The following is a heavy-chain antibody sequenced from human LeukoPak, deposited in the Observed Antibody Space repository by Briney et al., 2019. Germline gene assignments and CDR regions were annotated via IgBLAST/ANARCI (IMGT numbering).Heavy chain of an antibody. V-gene: IGHV4-59*01. CDR2: IYYSGST. Sequence: PETLSLICTVSGGSISSYYWSWIRQPPGKGLEWIGYIYYSGSTNYNPSLKSRVTISVDTSKNQFSLKLSSVTAADTAVYYCARDSGYYDRSGSGLDYWGQGTLVTVSS. J-gene: IGHJ4*02. CDR3: ARDSGYYDRSGSGLDY. D-gene: IGHD3-22*01. CDR1: GGSISSYY.